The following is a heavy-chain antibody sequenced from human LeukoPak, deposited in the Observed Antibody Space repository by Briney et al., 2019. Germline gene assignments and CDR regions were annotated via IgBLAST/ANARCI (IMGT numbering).Heavy chain of an antibody. D-gene: IGHD2-2*01. CDR2: IIPIFGTA. CDR1: GGTFSSYA. V-gene: IGHV1-69*13. Sequence: SVKVSCKASGGTFSSYAISWVRQAPGQGLEWMGGIIPIFGTANYAQKFQGRVTITADESTSTAYMELSSLRSEDTAVYYCARRLRPAAPFDHWGQGTLVTVSS. CDR3: ARRLRPAAPFDH. J-gene: IGHJ4*02.